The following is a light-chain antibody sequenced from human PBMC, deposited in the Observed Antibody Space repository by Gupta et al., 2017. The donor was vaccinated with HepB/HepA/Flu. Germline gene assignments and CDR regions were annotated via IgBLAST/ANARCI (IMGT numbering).Light chain of an antibody. CDR3: MQATHGPYT. CDR1: QSLVHTEGNIF. CDR2: KVS. J-gene: IGKJ2*01. V-gene: IGKV2-30*02. Sequence: DVVMTQSPLSLPVTLGQPASISCRSSQSLVHTEGNIFLNWFQQRPGQSPRRLIYKVSNRDSGVPDRFSGSGSGTDFTLKISRVEAEDVGVYYCMQATHGPYTFGQATKLQI.